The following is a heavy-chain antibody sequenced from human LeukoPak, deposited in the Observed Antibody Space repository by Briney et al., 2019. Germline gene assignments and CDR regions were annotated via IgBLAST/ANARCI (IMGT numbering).Heavy chain of an antibody. CDR1: GVSFSSYY. Sequence: SESVSLTCAVYGVSFSSYYWSWIRQPPGKGLEWIGEINHSGSTNYNPSLKSRVTISVDTSKNQFSLKLSSVTAADTAVYYCARHLLGATNWFDPWGQGTLVTVSS. CDR3: ARHLLGATNWFDP. CDR2: INHSGST. J-gene: IGHJ5*02. V-gene: IGHV4-34*01. D-gene: IGHD1-26*01.